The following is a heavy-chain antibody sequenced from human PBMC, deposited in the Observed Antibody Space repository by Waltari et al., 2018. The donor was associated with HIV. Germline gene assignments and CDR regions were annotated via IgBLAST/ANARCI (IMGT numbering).Heavy chain of an antibody. CDR3: AKGQYSSGWNFDY. J-gene: IGHJ4*02. CDR2: ISGSGGNT. D-gene: IGHD6-19*01. Sequence: EVQLLESGGGLVQPGGHLRLSCAASGFTCRSSAIGWVRHAPGKGLEWVSTISGSGGNTYYADSVKGRFTISRDNSKNTLYLQMNSLRAEDTAVYYWAKGQYSSGWNFDYWGQGTLVTVSS. V-gene: IGHV3-23*01. CDR1: GFTCRSSA.